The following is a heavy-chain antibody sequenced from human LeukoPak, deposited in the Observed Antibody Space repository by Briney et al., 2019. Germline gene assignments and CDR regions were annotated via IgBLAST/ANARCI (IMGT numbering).Heavy chain of an antibody. J-gene: IGHJ4*02. Sequence: ASVKVSCKASGGTFSSYAISWVRQAPGQGLEWMGGIIPIFGTANYAQKFQGRVTITTDESTSTAYMELSSLRSEDTAVYYCARRRGWKQQLVYFDYWGQGTLATVSS. CDR1: GGTFSSYA. CDR3: ARRRGWKQQLVYFDY. D-gene: IGHD6-13*01. V-gene: IGHV1-69*05. CDR2: IIPIFGTA.